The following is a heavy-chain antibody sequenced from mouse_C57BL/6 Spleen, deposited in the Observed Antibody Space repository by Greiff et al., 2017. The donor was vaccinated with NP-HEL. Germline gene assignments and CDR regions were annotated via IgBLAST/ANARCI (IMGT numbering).Heavy chain of an antibody. J-gene: IGHJ2*01. Sequence: EVQLQQSGPGMVKPSQSLSLTCTVTGYSITSGYDWHWIRHFPGNKLEWMGYISYSGSTNYNPSLKSRISITHDTSKNHFFLKLNSVTTEDTATYYCARVYDYGFFDYWGQGTTLTVSS. CDR1: GYSITSGYD. CDR2: ISYSGST. D-gene: IGHD2-4*01. V-gene: IGHV3-1*01. CDR3: ARVYDYGFFDY.